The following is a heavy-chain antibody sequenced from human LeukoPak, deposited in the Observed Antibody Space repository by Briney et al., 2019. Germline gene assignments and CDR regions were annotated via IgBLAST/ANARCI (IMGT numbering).Heavy chain of an antibody. CDR2: ISRNGDGT. J-gene: IGHJ4*02. D-gene: IGHD6-25*01. Sequence: TGGSLRLSCSASGFTFSSYAMHWVRQAPGKGLEYVSTISRNGDGTYYADSVKGRFTISRDNAKNTLFLQMSSLRAEDTAVYYCVKDHGLGNGWRNYFDYWGQGTLVTVSS. V-gene: IGHV3-64D*09. CDR3: VKDHGLGNGWRNYFDY. CDR1: GFTFSSYA.